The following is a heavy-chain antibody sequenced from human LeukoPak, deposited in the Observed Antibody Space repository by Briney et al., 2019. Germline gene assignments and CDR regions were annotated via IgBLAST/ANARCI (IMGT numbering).Heavy chain of an antibody. D-gene: IGHD6-19*01. J-gene: IGHJ4*02. CDR2: IYYSGST. CDR1: GGSVSSGDYY. Sequence: ASETLSLTCTVSGGSVSSGDYYWTWIRQLPGKGLEWIGYIYYSGSTYYNPSLKSRLTISVDTSKNQFSLKVSSVTAADTAVYYCARRRGNTSGFQGYYFDYWGQGTLVTVSS. CDR3: ARRRGNTSGFQGYYFDY. V-gene: IGHV4-31*03.